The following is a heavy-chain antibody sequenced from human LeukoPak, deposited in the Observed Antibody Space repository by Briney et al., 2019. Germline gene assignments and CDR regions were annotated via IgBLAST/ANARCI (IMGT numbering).Heavy chain of an antibody. V-gene: IGHV4-4*02. CDR3: ARLRRVGATPFDY. CDR1: GASIRSSDW. CDR2: IYHSGST. Sequence: SETLSLTCAVSGASIRSSDWWSWVRQPPGKGLEWIGEIYHSGSTNSNPSLKSRVTISIDKSKNQFSLKLSSVTAADTAVYYCARLRRVGATPFDYWGQGTLVTVSS. J-gene: IGHJ4*02. D-gene: IGHD1-26*01.